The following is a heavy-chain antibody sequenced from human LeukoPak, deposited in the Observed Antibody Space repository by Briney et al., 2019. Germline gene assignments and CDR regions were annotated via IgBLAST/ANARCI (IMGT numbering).Heavy chain of an antibody. Sequence: GGSLRLSCAASGFTFSSYSMNWVRQAPGKGLEWVSSISSSSSYIYYADSVKGRFTISRDNAKNSLYLQMNSLRTEDSALYYCVAKSVSGTTFLYFWGQGTLVNGPS. CDR2: ISSSSSYI. J-gene: IGHJ4*01. D-gene: IGHD1-14*01. V-gene: IGHV3-21*04. CDR3: VAKSVSGTTFLYF. CDR1: GFTFSSYS.